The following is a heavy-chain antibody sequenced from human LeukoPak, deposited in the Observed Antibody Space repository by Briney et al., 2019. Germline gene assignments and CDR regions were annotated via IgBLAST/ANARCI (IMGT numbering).Heavy chain of an antibody. CDR3: AKDLARYCSGGSCPREFDY. D-gene: IGHD2-15*01. J-gene: IGHJ4*02. Sequence: GGSLRLSCAASGFTFSSYEMNWVRQAPGKGLEWVSYISSSGSTIYYADSVKGRFTISRDNSKNTLWLQMNSLRAEDTAVYYCAKDLARYCSGGSCPREFDYWGQGTLVTVSS. V-gene: IGHV3-48*03. CDR1: GFTFSSYE. CDR2: ISSSGSTI.